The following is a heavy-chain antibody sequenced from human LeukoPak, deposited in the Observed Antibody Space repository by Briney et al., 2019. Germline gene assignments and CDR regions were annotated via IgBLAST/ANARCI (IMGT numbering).Heavy chain of an antibody. D-gene: IGHD2-21*01. CDR3: ARGLVRYYFDY. J-gene: IGHJ4*02. V-gene: IGHV3-48*03. CDR2: ISSSGSTI. Sequence: GGSLRLSCAASGFTFSSYEMNWVRQAPGKGLEWVSYISSSGSTIYYADSVKGRLTISRDNAKNSLYLQMNSLRAEDTAVYYCARGLVRYYFDYWGQGTLVTVSS. CDR1: GFTFSSYE.